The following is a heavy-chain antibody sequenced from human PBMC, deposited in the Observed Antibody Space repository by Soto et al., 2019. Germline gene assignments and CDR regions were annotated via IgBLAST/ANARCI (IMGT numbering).Heavy chain of an antibody. CDR2: IKQDGSEK. CDR3: ARGQHPYDYIWGSYGFDY. CDR1: GFTFSSYW. V-gene: IGHV3-7*01. Sequence: GGSLRLSCAASGFTFSSYWMSWVRQAPGKGLEWVANIKQDGSEKYYGDSVKGRFTISRDNAKNSRYLQMNGLRAEETAVYYCARGQHPYDYIWGSYGFDYWGQGTLVTVSS. D-gene: IGHD3-16*01. J-gene: IGHJ4*02.